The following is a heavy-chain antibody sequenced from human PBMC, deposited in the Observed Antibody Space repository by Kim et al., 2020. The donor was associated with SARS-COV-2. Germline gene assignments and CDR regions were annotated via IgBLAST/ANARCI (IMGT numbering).Heavy chain of an antibody. D-gene: IGHD2-15*01. CDR3: ARVTRWPDAFDV. V-gene: IGHV4-34*01. J-gene: IGHJ3*01. CDR2: T. Sequence: TQYNPALKSRITISVDTSTNQFSLKLKSVTVGDSAMYFCARVTRWPDAFDVWGQGTLVTVSS.